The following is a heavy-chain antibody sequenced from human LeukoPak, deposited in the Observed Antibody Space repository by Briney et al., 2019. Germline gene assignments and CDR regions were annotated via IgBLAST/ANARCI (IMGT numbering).Heavy chain of an antibody. Sequence: ASVKVSCKASGYTFTSYGISWVRQAPGQGLEWMGWISAYNGNTNYAQKLQGRVTMTTDTSTSTAYMELRSLRSDDTAVCYCARVRQQLVLSGYYFDYWGQGTLVTVSS. V-gene: IGHV1-18*01. CDR3: ARVRQQLVLSGYYFDY. CDR1: GYTFTSYG. CDR2: ISAYNGNT. J-gene: IGHJ4*02. D-gene: IGHD6-13*01.